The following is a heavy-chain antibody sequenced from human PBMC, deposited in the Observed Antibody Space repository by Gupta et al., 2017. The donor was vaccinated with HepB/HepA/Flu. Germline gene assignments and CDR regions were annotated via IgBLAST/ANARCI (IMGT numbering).Heavy chain of an antibody. J-gene: IGHJ4*02. CDR3: ARGGGIALEFDY. CDR2: INPNSGGT. V-gene: IGHV1-2*04. Sequence: QVQLVQSGAAVTRPGASVKVPCQASGYSFTGQHIHWVRQAPGQGLEWMGWINPNSGGTNYAQKFQDWVTMSRDTSISTAYMELMSLKSDDTAIYYCARGGGIALEFDYWGQGTLVTVSS. CDR1: GYSFTGQH. D-gene: IGHD6-13*01.